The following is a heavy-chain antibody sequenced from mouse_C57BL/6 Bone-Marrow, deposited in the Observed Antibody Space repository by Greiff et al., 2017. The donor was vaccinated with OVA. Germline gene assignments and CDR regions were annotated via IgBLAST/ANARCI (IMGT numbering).Heavy chain of an antibody. V-gene: IGHV1-9*01. CDR2: ILPGSGST. J-gene: IGHJ3*01. CDR3: ASYYGSSYRFAY. CDR1: GYTFTGYW. Sequence: QVQLQQSGAELMKPGASVKLSCKATGYTFTGYWIEWVKQRPGHGLEWIGEILPGSGSTNYNEKFKGKATFTADTSSNTAYMQLSSLTTEDSAIYYCASYYGSSYRFAYWGQGTLVTVSA. D-gene: IGHD1-1*01.